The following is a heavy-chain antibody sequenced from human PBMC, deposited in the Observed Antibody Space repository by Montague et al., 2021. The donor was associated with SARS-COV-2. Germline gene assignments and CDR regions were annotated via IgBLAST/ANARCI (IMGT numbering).Heavy chain of an antibody. Sequence: SETLSLTCTVSGGSMSDHYWAWIRQPPGKGLEWLAYIYYSGGINSNASLKSRVSMSVDTSKNQFSLKLTSVTAADTAVYYCARAVSVRRAVNWFDPGGQRTLVTVSS. D-gene: IGHD3-10*01. CDR1: GGSMSDHY. V-gene: IGHV4-59*11. J-gene: IGHJ5*02. CDR3: ARAVSVRRAVNWFDP. CDR2: IYYSGGI.